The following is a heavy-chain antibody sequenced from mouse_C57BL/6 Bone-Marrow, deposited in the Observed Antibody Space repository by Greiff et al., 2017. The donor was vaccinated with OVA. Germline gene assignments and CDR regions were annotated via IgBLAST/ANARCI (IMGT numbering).Heavy chain of an antibody. D-gene: IGHD1-1*01. Sequence: QVQLQQSGPELVKPGASVKISCKASGYTFTDYYINWVKQRPGQGLEWIGWIFPGSGSTYYTEKFKGKATLTVDKSSSTAYMLLSSLTSEDSAVYFCAVRGFTTVVATGYFDVWGTGTTVTVSS. CDR2: IFPGSGST. J-gene: IGHJ1*03. V-gene: IGHV1-75*01. CDR1: GYTFTDYY. CDR3: AVRGFTTVVATGYFDV.